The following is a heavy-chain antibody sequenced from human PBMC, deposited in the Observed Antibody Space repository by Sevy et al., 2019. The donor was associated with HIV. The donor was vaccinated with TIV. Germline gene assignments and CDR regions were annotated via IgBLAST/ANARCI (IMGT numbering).Heavy chain of an antibody. V-gene: IGHV1-24*01. CDR3: ATSHLALLLWFDY. J-gene: IGHJ5*01. CDR2: FNPEDGEP. CDR1: GYTLTLTDLS. Sequence: ASVKVSCKVSGYTLTLTDLSMHWVRQAPGRGLEWMGGFNPEDGEPVYAQKFQGRVAMTEDTSTDTVYMELSSLRSEDAAVYYCATSHLALLLWFDYWGQGTLVTVSS. D-gene: IGHD3-10*01.